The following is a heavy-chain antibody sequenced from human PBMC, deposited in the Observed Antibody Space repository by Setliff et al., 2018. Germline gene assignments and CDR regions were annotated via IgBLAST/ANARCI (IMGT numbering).Heavy chain of an antibody. Sequence: ASVKVSCKASGGTFSSYDISWVRQAPGQGLEWMGRIIPIFGTAKYAQKFQGRVTITADQSTRTAYMELSSLRSEDTAVYYCARGIWFGGSDYYMDVWGKGTTVTVSS. CDR2: IIPIFGTA. CDR3: ARGIWFGGSDYYMDV. J-gene: IGHJ6*03. D-gene: IGHD3-10*01. V-gene: IGHV1-69*13. CDR1: GGTFSSYD.